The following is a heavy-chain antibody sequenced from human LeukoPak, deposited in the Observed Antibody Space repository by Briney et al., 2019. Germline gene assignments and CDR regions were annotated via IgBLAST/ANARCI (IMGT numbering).Heavy chain of an antibody. CDR1: GFTFSSNS. D-gene: IGHD3-10*01. CDR2: ISGSGTTM. J-gene: IGHJ4*02. Sequence: GGSLSLSCAASGFTFSSNSMNWVRQAPEKGLEWLSYISGSGTTMYYADSVKGRFTISRDNAKNSLYLQMHGLRDEDTAVYYCARGAGSAFGDCDYWGQGTLVTVSS. V-gene: IGHV3-48*02. CDR3: ARGAGSAFGDCDY.